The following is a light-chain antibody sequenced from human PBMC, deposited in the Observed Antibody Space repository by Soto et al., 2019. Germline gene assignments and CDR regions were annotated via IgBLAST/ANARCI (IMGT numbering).Light chain of an antibody. CDR1: QSVRNSF. CDR3: QQYSRAPIT. CDR2: DAS. Sequence: EIVLTQSPGSLSLSPGERATLSCRASQSVRNSFLAWYQQKPGQAPRLLIYDASTRATGIPDRFSGSGSGTDFTLTISRVEPEDSAVYYCQQYSRAPITFGQGTRLEIK. J-gene: IGKJ5*01. V-gene: IGKV3-20*01.